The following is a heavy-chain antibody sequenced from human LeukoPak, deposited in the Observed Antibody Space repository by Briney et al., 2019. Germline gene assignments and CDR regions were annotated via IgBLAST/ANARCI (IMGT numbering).Heavy chain of an antibody. CDR1: GFTFSDYA. Sequence: GRSLRLSCAASGFTFSDYAMHWVRQAPGKGLEWVAVISYDRGSTYYADSVKGRFTISRDNSKNTLYLQMNSLRPDDTAVYYCARDSGFWFDPWGQGTLVTVSS. D-gene: IGHD3-22*01. J-gene: IGHJ5*02. CDR2: ISYDRGST. CDR3: ARDSGFWFDP. V-gene: IGHV3-30-3*01.